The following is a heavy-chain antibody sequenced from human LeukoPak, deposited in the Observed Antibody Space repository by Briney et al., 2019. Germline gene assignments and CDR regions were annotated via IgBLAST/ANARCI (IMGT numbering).Heavy chain of an antibody. J-gene: IGHJ3*02. V-gene: IGHV3-66*01. D-gene: IGHD3/OR15-3a*01. Sequence: GGSLRLSCAASGFTVSSNYMTWVRQAPGKGLEWVSVTYSGGSTYYADSVKGRFTISRDNAKNSLYLQMNSLRAEDTAVYYCARAVLRGLYAFDIWGQGTMVTVSS. CDR2: TYSGGST. CDR3: ARAVLRGLYAFDI. CDR1: GFTVSSNY.